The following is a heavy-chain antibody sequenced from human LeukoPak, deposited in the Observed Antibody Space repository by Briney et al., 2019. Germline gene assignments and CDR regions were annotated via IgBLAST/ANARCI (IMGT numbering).Heavy chain of an antibody. Sequence: GGSLRLSCAASGFTFSSYSMNWVRQAPGKGLEWVSSISSSSSYIYYADSVKGRFTISRDNAKNSLYLQMNSLRAEDTAVYYCAKEHNFDWLFCYDYWGQGILVTVSS. CDR2: ISSSSSYI. CDR1: GFTFSSYS. V-gene: IGHV3-21*04. J-gene: IGHJ4*02. CDR3: AKEHNFDWLFCYDY. D-gene: IGHD3-9*01.